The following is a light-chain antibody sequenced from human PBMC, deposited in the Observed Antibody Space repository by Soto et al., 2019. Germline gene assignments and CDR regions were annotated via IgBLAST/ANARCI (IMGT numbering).Light chain of an antibody. Sequence: EVVLTQSPGTLSLSPGERATLSCRASQSISGSFLAWYQQKPGQAPRLLIHGASYRATGIPDRFSGRGSGTEFTLAISRLQSEDFAVYYCQQYNTWPLTFGGGSKV. CDR3: QQYNTWPLT. CDR2: GAS. J-gene: IGKJ4*01. V-gene: IGKV3-20*01. CDR1: QSISGSF.